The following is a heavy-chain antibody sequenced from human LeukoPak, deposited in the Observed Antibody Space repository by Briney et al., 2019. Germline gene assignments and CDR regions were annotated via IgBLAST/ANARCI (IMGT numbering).Heavy chain of an antibody. CDR2: ISWNSGSI. D-gene: IGHD5-12*01. CDR1: GFTFDDYA. CDR3: AKDYGYSHDWYPVAY. Sequence: GGSLRLSCAASGFTFDDYAMHWVRQAPGKGLEWVSGISWNSGSIGYADSVKGRFTISRDNAKNSLYLQMNSLRAEDMALYYCAKDYGYSHDWYPVAYWSHGTPVTVSS. J-gene: IGHJ4*01. V-gene: IGHV3-9*03.